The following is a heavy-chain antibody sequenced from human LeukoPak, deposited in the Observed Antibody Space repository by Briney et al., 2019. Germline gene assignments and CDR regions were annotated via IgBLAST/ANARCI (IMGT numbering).Heavy chain of an antibody. CDR1: GGSISSYY. J-gene: IGHJ4*02. Sequence: ETLSLTCTVSGGSISSYYWSWIRQPPGKGLEGIRYIYHSGSSNYNPSLKSRVTISVDTSKKQFSLKLSSVTAADTAVYYCARASMGYSSSWYFDYWGQGTLVTVSS. D-gene: IGHD6-13*01. V-gene: IGHV4-59*01. CDR2: IYHSGSS. CDR3: ARASMGYSSSWYFDY.